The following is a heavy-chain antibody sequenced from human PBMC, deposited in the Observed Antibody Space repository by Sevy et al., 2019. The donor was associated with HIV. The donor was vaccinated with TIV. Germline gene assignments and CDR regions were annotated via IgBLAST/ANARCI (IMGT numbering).Heavy chain of an antibody. D-gene: IGHD6-19*01. CDR3: TTVRHNRFQW. CDR2: LYGNDNT. J-gene: IGHJ4*02. CDR1: GFNVINQY. V-gene: IGHV3-53*01. Sequence: GGSLRLSCVASGFNVINQYMSWVRQAPGKGLECVSTLYGNDNTDYAESVKCRFAISRDNSKNTLSLQMNSLRAEDTAVYYCTTVRHNRFQWWGRGTLVTVSS.